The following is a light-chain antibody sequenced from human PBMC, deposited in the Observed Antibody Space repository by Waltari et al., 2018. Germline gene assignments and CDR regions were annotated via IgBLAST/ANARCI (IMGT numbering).Light chain of an antibody. CDR1: SSDFESHNL. V-gene: IGLV2-23*02. CDR3: CSYAGRATFAWV. CDR2: EVT. Sequence: QSALTQPASVSGSPGQSITISCTGTSSDFESHNLPTCFQQRPGKAPKLIIFEVTQRPSGISDRFSGSRSGPTASLTISGLQAEDEADYYCCSYAGRATFAWVFGGGTKLTVL. J-gene: IGLJ3*02.